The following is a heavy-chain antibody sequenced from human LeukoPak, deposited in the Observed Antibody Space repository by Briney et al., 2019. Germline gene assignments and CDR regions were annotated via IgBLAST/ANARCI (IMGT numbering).Heavy chain of an antibody. Sequence: GRCLRLSCAAAGSSFSSYGVRWVSQDPGKWMDWVAVISYDGSKKYYADSVKGRFTISRDNSKNTLYLQMNSLKSEDTAVYYCARDQNYYGSGVGFGFDSWGQGTLVTVSS. CDR1: GSSFSSYG. CDR2: ISYDGSKK. D-gene: IGHD3-10*01. J-gene: IGHJ4*02. CDR3: ARDQNYYGSGVGFGFDS. V-gene: IGHV3-30*03.